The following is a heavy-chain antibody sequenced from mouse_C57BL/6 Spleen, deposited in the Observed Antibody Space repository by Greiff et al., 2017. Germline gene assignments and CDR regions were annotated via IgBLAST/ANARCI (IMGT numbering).Heavy chain of an antibody. CDR2: INYDGSST. Sequence: EVKLMESEGGLVQPGSSMKLSCTASGFTFSDYYMAWVRQVPEKGLEWVANINYDGSSTYYLDSLKSRFIISRDNAKNILYLQMSSLKSEDTATYYCARGPLYYYGSSYAMDYWGQGTSVTVSS. J-gene: IGHJ4*01. D-gene: IGHD1-1*01. CDR3: ARGPLYYYGSSYAMDY. CDR1: GFTFSDYY. V-gene: IGHV5-16*01.